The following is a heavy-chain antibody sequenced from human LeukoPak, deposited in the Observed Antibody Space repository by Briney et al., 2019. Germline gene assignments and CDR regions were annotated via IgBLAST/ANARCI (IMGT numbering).Heavy chain of an antibody. J-gene: IGHJ5*02. Sequence: SETLSLTCTVSGGSISGYYWSWIRQPPGKGLEWIGYIYYSGSTNYNPSLKSRVTISVDTSKNQFSLKLSSVTAADTAVYYCARLLYSSSLNWFDPWGQGTLVTVSS. CDR1: GGSISGYY. V-gene: IGHV4-59*08. D-gene: IGHD6-13*01. CDR2: IYYSGST. CDR3: ARLLYSSSLNWFDP.